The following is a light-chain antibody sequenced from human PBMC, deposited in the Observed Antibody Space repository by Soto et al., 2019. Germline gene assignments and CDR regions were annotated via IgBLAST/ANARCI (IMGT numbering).Light chain of an antibody. Sequence: AIQLTQSPSSLSASVGDRVTITCRASQGISSALAWYQQKPGKAPKLLIYDPSSLESGVPSRFSGSESSTDFTITTTNLPPEHLATYCYQPINNYHLELTFGGRTTVEIK. CDR3: QPINNYHLELT. CDR2: DPS. CDR1: QGISSA. V-gene: IGKV1D-13*01. J-gene: IGKJ4*01.